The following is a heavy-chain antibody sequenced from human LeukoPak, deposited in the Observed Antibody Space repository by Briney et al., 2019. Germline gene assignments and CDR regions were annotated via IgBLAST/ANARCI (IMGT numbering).Heavy chain of an antibody. D-gene: IGHD1-26*01. CDR1: GFTFSSYG. CDR2: IWYDGSSK. CDR3: AREFATSGLYFDY. J-gene: IGHJ4*02. Sequence: GGSLRLSCAASGFTFSSYGMHWVRQAPGKGLEWVAVIWYDGSSKHYADSVKGRFTISRDNSKNTLYLQMNSLRAEDTAVYYCAREFATSGLYFDYWGQGTLVTVSS. V-gene: IGHV3-33*01.